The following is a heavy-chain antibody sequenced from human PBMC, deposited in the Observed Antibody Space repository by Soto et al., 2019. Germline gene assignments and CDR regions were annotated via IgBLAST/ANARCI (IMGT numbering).Heavy chain of an antibody. CDR2: ISWNSGSI. CDR1: GFTFDDYA. J-gene: IGHJ4*02. D-gene: IGHD6-19*01. CDR3: AKAGSGWLIEYYFDY. V-gene: IGHV3-9*01. Sequence: GGSLRLSCAASGFTFDDYAMHWVRQAPGKGLEWVSGISWNSGSIGYADSVKGRFTISRDNAKNSLYLQMNSLRAEDTALYYCAKAGSGWLIEYYFDYWGQGTLVTVSS.